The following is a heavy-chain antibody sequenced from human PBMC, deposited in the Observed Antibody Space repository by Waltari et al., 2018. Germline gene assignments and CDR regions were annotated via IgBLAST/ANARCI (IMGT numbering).Heavy chain of an antibody. CDR1: GFTFDDYA. CDR2: IRWNSGSI. J-gene: IGHJ6*02. CDR3: AKGGYSYGYDYYYGMDV. Sequence: EVQLVESGGGLVQPGRSLRLSCAASGFTFDDYAMHWVRHAPGRGLEWGAGIRWNSGSIGYADSGKGRFTISRDNAKNSLYLQMNSLRAEDTALYYCAKGGYSYGYDYYYGMDVWGQGTTVTVSS. V-gene: IGHV3-9*01. D-gene: IGHD5-18*01.